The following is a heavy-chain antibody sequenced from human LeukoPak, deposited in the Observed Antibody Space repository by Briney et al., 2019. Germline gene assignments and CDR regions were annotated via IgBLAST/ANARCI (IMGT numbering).Heavy chain of an antibody. D-gene: IGHD1-26*01. CDR3: ARGRDRGSHFVC. J-gene: IGHJ4*02. CDR1: EFTFSDHY. Sequence: PGGSLRLSCVASEFTFSDHYMDWVRQAPAKGLEWVGRIRNKANGYTTDYAASVKGRFTISRDDSKNSLYLQMNSLETEDTAVYYCARGRDRGSHFVCWGQGTLVTVSS. CDR2: IRNKANGYTT. V-gene: IGHV3-72*01.